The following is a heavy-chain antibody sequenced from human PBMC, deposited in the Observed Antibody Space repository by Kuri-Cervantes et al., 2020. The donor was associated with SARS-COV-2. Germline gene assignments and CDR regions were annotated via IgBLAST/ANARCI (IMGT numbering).Heavy chain of an antibody. V-gene: IGHV4-59*01. Sequence: SETLSRNCTVSGGSISSYYWSCIRQPPGKGLEWIGYIYYSGSTNYKPSLKSRVTISVHTSKNQFSLKMTSVTAADTAVYYWARDESHSFDLWGRGTLVTVSS. CDR2: IYYSGST. CDR1: GGSISSYY. CDR3: ARDESHSFDL. J-gene: IGHJ2*01.